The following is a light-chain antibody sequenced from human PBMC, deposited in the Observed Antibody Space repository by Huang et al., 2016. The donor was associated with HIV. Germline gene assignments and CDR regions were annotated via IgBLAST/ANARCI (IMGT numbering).Light chain of an antibody. V-gene: IGKV3-11*01. Sequence: EIVLTQSPATLSLSPGERATLSCRASQSVSSYLAWFQQKPGQAPRLLIYDASNRATGTPAMFSGSGAGTDFTLTISSLEAEDFAVYYCQQHRNLPITFGQGTRLEI. CDR3: QQHRNLPIT. J-gene: IGKJ5*01. CDR2: DAS. CDR1: QSVSSY.